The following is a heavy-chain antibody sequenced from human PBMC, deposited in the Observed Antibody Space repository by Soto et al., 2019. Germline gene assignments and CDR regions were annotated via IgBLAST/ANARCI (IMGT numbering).Heavy chain of an antibody. J-gene: IGHJ5*02. CDR2: IYWDDDK. V-gene: IGHV2-5*02. CDR1: GFSLSTSGVG. Sequence: GPTLVNPTQTLTLTCTFSGFSLSTSGVGVGWIRQPPGKALEWLALIYWDDDKRYSPSLKSRLTITKDTSKNQVVLTMTNMDPVDTATYYCAHSLIGYFFDSSGSNWFVPWGQGTLVSVSS. D-gene: IGHD3-22*01. CDR3: AHSLIGYFFDSSGSNWFVP.